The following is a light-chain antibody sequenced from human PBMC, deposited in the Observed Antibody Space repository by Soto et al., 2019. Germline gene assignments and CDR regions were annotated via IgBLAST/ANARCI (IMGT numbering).Light chain of an antibody. CDR3: LQYNKWPRT. CDR2: GAS. CDR1: QSLGNN. Sequence: EIVMTQSPATLTLSPGERATLSCRANQSLGNNIAWYQQKPGQAPRLLIYGASTGATGLPARLSGSGSGTEFTLSISSLQSEDFAVYYCLQYNKWPRTFGQGTKV. V-gene: IGKV3-15*01. J-gene: IGKJ1*01.